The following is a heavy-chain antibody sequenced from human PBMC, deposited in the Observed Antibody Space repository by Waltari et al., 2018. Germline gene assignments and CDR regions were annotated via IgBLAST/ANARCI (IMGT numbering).Heavy chain of an antibody. CDR3: ARGDGCTNGVCHMGYYYYYYMDV. CDR2: INPNSGGT. Sequence: QVQLVQSGAEVKKPGASVKVSCKASGYTFTGYYMHWVRQAPGQGLEWMGRINPNSGGTNYAQKFQGRVTMTRDTSISTAYMELSRLRSDDTAVYYCARGDGCTNGVCHMGYYYYYYMDVWGKGTTVTVSS. J-gene: IGHJ6*03. V-gene: IGHV1-2*06. CDR1: GYTFTGYY. D-gene: IGHD2-8*01.